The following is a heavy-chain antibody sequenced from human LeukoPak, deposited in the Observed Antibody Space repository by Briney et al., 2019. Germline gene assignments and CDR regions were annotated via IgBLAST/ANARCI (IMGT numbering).Heavy chain of an antibody. Sequence: PSETLSLTCTVSGGSISSSSYYWGWIRQPPGKGLEWIGYIYYSGSTNYNPSLKSRVTISVDTSKNQFSLKLSSVTAADTAMYYCARSITVTGADNWFDPWGQGTLVTVSS. V-gene: IGHV4-61*05. CDR1: GGSISSSSYY. J-gene: IGHJ5*02. CDR2: IYYSGST. D-gene: IGHD6-19*01. CDR3: ARSITVTGADNWFDP.